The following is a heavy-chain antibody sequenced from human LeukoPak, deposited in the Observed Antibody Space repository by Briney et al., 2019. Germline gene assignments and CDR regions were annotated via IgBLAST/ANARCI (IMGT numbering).Heavy chain of an antibody. CDR1: GYTFTDYH. V-gene: IGHV1-2*02. D-gene: IGHD4-17*01. CDR3: ARDGPDYGDYVNFDY. J-gene: IGHJ4*02. CDR2: INPNSGGT. Sequence: ASVKVSCKASGYTFTDYHMHWVRQAPGQGLEWVGWINPNSGGTNYAQKFQGRVTMTRDTSISTAYMELRSLRSDDTAVYYCARDGPDYGDYVNFDYWGQGTLVTVSS.